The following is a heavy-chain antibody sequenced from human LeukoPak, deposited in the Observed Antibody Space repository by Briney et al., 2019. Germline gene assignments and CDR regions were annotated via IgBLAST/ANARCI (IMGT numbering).Heavy chain of an antibody. Sequence: PGGSLRLSCAASGFIFSIYGMHWVRQAPGKGLEWVAIISDDGSNKYFADSVKGRFTVSRDNSKNTLYLQMNSLRPEDTAMYYCAKLGIVGSGWDFWYFDLWGRGTLVTVSS. J-gene: IGHJ2*01. V-gene: IGHV3-30*18. CDR2: ISDDGSNK. CDR3: AKLGIVGSGWDFWYFDL. CDR1: GFIFSIYG. D-gene: IGHD6-19*01.